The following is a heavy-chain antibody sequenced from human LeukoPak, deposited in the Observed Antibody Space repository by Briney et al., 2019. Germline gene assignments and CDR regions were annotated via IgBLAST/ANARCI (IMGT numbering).Heavy chain of an antibody. CDR3: ARLRLMYYYGSGARYYYYYYYMDV. CDR1: GYNFTSYW. D-gene: IGHD3-10*01. V-gene: IGHV5-51*01. J-gene: IGHJ6*03. Sequence: GESLQISCKGSGYNFTSYWIGWVRHVPGKGLEWMVIIYPGDSDTRYSPCFQGQVTISADKSISTAYLQWSSLKASDTAMYYCARLRLMYYYGSGARYYYYYYYMDVWGKGTTVTISS. CDR2: IYPGDSDT.